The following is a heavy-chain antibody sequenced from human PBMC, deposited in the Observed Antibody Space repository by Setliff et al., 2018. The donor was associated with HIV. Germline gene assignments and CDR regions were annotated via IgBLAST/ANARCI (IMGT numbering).Heavy chain of an antibody. Sequence: GESLTISCAASGFTLSEYWMSWVRQAPGKGLEWVANIKEDGSAKNYVDSVQGRFTISRDNAKNSVHLQMNSLRAEDTAVYYCARDLSPGITAPLDYWGQGTLVTVSS. CDR3: ARDLSPGITAPLDY. J-gene: IGHJ4*02. D-gene: IGHD6-13*01. CDR1: GFTLSEYW. CDR2: IKEDGSAK. V-gene: IGHV3-7*01.